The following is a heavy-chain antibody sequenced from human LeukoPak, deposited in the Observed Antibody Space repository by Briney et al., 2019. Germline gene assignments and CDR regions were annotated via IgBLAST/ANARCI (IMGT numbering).Heavy chain of an antibody. J-gene: IGHJ5*02. Sequence: PSETLSLTCTVSGGSVSSGSYYWSWIRQPPGKGLEWIAYIYYTGSTNYNPSLKSRVTISVDTSKNQFSLKLSSVTAADTAVYYCARYVSGVVPTTTGPSPALYWFDPWGQGTLVTVSS. CDR1: GGSVSSGSYY. V-gene: IGHV4-61*01. CDR2: IYYTGST. CDR3: ARYVSGVVPTTTGPSPALYWFDP. D-gene: IGHD2-2*01.